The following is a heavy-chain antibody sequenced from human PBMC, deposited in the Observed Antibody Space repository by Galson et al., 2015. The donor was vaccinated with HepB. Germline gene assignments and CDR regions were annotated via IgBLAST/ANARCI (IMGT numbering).Heavy chain of an antibody. J-gene: IGHJ4*02. V-gene: IGHV3-33*01. CDR1: GFSFDDYG. Sequence: SLRLSCAASGFSFDDYGLHWVRQAPGKGLEWLSVIWRGEGSNKYYADSVKGRFTVSRDNSKRTLYLQMNRLRVEDTAIYYCATERRHNTGWFALDSWGQGALVTVSS. CDR2: IWRGEGSNK. D-gene: IGHD6-19*01. CDR3: ATERRHNTGWFALDS.